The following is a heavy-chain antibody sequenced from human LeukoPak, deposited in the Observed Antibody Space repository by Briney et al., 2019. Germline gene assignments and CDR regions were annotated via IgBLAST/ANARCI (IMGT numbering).Heavy chain of an antibody. J-gene: IGHJ4*02. CDR2: ISAYNGNT. CDR1: GYTFTSYG. CDR3: ARVALWGIAARTSDY. Sequence: GASVKVSCKASGYTFTSYGISWVRQAPGQALEWMGWISAYNGNTNYAQKLQGRVTMTTDTSTSTAYMELRSLRSDDTAVYYCARVALWGIAARTSDYWGQGTLVTVSS. V-gene: IGHV1-18*01. D-gene: IGHD6-6*01.